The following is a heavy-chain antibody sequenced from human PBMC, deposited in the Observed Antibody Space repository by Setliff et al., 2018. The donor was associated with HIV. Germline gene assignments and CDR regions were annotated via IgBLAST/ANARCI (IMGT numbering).Heavy chain of an antibody. CDR2: IYTSGST. J-gene: IGHJ3*02. D-gene: IGHD2-15*01. CDR1: GVSISGYY. Sequence: SETLSLTCTVSGVSISGYYWSWIRQPPGKGLEWIGYIYTSGSTSYNPSLKSRVTIAVDTSKNQFSLKLSSVTAADTAVYYCARLVVAATKRDAFDIWGQGTMVTVSS. CDR3: ARLVVAATKRDAFDI. V-gene: IGHV4-4*08.